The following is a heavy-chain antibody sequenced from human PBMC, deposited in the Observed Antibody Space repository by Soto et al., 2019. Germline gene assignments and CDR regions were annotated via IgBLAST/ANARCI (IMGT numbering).Heavy chain of an antibody. CDR1: GGSISSGGYY. V-gene: IGHV4-31*03. J-gene: IGHJ5*02. D-gene: IGHD2-15*01. CDR3: ARAVVAAISHWFDP. CDR2: IYYSGST. Sequence: QVQLQESGPGLVKPSQTLSLTCTVSGGSISSGGYYWSWIRQHPGKGLEWIGYIYYSGSTYYNPSLKSRVTISVDPSKNQFSLKLSSVTAADTAVYYCARAVVAAISHWFDPWGQGTLVTVSS.